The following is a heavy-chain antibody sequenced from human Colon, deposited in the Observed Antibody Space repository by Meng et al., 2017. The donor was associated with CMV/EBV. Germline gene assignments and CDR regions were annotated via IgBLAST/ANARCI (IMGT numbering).Heavy chain of an antibody. CDR1: GFIFSDYR. CDR3: TRDGGSYDFADY. CDR2: IRHKAGGYST. V-gene: IGHV3-72*01. J-gene: IGHJ4*02. Sequence: GESLKISCAASGFIFSDYRMDWIRQAPGKGLEWVARIRHKAGGYSTEYAASVRGRFTVSRDDSKNSLYLQMSSLRTEDTAVYHCTRDGGSYDFADYWGQGTLVTVSS. D-gene: IGHD1-26*01.